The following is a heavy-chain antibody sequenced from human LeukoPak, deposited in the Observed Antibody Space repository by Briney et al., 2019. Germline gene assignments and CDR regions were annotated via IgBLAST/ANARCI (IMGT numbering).Heavy chain of an antibody. CDR2: IYYSGST. D-gene: IGHD6-19*01. CDR1: GGSISSSSYY. CDR3: ASNTISGWYDYFDY. V-gene: IGHV4-39*07. Sequence: SETLSLTCTVSGGSISSSSYYWGWIRQPPGKGLEWIGSIYYSGSTYYNPSLKSRVTISVDTSKNQFSLKLSSVTAADTAVYYCASNTISGWYDYFDYWGQGTLVTVSS. J-gene: IGHJ4*02.